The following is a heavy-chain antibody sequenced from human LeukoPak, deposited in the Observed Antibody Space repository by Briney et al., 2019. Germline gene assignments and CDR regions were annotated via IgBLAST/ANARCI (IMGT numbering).Heavy chain of an antibody. V-gene: IGHV3-23*01. D-gene: IGHD4-17*01. CDR3: AKDPNGDYVGAFDS. CDR1: TFTINIYA. J-gene: IGHJ3*02. CDR2: ITVNGHGT. Sequence: GGSLRLSCAPSTFTINIYAMTWVRQAPGKGLEWVSSITVNGHGTSYADSVKGRFTISRDNSKNTLYLQMNSLRAEDTAIYYCAKDPNGDYVGAFDSWDQGTMVTVSS.